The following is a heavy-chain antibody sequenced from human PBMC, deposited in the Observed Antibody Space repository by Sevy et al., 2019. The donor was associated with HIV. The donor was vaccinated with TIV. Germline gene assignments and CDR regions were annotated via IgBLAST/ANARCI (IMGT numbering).Heavy chain of an antibody. CDR1: GYTFTSYD. D-gene: IGHD3-22*01. CDR3: ARRLPSPRPRSVIRAIDAFDI. J-gene: IGHJ3*02. Sequence: ASVKVSCKASGYTFTSYDINWVRQVTGQGLEWMGWMNPNSGNTGYAQKFQGRVTMTRNTSISTAYLELSSLRSEDTAVYYCARRLPSPRPRSVIRAIDAFDIWGQGTMVTVSS. V-gene: IGHV1-8*01. CDR2: MNPNSGNT.